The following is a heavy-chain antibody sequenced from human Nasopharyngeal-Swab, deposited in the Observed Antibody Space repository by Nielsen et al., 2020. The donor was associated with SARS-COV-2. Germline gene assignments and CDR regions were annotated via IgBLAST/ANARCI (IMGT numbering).Heavy chain of an antibody. D-gene: IGHD3-22*01. J-gene: IGHJ4*02. CDR3: ASHLSYYDRSGYFSEGFDY. V-gene: IGHV3-7*01. CDR1: GFTFSNAW. CDR2: IKQDGSEK. Sequence: GESLKISCAASGFTFSNAWMSWVRQAPGKGLEWVANIKQDGSEKYYLDSVRGRFTISRDNAKNSLFLQMNSLRAEDTAVYYCASHLSYYDRSGYFSEGFDYWGQGTLVTVSS.